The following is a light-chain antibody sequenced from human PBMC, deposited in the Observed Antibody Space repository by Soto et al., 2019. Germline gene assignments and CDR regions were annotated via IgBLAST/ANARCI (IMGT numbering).Light chain of an antibody. CDR1: SSDVGGYNY. Sequence: QSALTQPRSVSGSPGQSVTISCTGTSSDVGGYNYVSWYQQHPGKAPKLMIYEVSKRPSGAPDRFSGSKSGNTASLTISGLQTEDGDDYYCCSYAGTYTVLFGGGTKLTVL. J-gene: IGLJ2*01. CDR2: EVS. CDR3: CSYAGTYTVL. V-gene: IGLV2-11*01.